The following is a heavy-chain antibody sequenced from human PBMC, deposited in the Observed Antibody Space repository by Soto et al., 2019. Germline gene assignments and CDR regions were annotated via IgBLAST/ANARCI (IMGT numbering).Heavy chain of an antibody. CDR2: IYYSGST. CDR1: GGAFSGYY. Sequence: PSETLSLTCAVYGGAFSGYYWTWVRQTPGKGLEWIGYIYYSGSTNYNPSLKSRVTISVDTSKNQFSLKLSSVTAADTAVYYCARANSGWDYYYYMDVWGKGTMVTVSS. J-gene: IGHJ6*03. D-gene: IGHD6-19*01. V-gene: IGHV4-59*01. CDR3: ARANSGWDYYYYMDV.